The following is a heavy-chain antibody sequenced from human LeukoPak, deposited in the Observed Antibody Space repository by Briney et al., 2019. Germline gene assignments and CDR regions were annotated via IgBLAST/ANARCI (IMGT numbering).Heavy chain of an antibody. CDR3: ARIGLAAPSPHYYYYYYMDV. CDR1: GYSISSGYY. J-gene: IGHJ6*03. Sequence: SETLSLTCTVSGYSISSGYYWSWIRQPPGKGLEWIGYIYYSGSTNYNPSLKSRVTISVDTSKNQFSLKLSSVTAADTAVYYCARIGLAAPSPHYYYYYYMDVWGKGTTVTVSS. CDR2: IYYSGST. V-gene: IGHV4-61*01. D-gene: IGHD2-15*01.